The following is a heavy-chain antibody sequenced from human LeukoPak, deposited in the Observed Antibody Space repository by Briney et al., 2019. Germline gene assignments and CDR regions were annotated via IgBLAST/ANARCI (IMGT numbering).Heavy chain of an antibody. CDR3: ARGSGDYYDSSGYVH. CDR2: INHSGST. V-gene: IGHV4-34*01. Sequence: SETLSLTCAVYGGSFSGYYWSWIRQPPGKGLEWIGEINHSGSTNYNPSLKSRVTISVDTSKNQFSLKLSSVTAADTAVYYCARGSGDYYDSSGYVHWGQGTLVTVSS. D-gene: IGHD3-22*01. J-gene: IGHJ4*02. CDR1: GGSFSGYY.